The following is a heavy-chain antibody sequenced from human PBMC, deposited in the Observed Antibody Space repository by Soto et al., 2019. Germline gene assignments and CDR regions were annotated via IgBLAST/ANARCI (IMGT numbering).Heavy chain of an antibody. Sequence: QVQLVESGGGVVQPGRSLRLSCAASGFTFSSYGMHWVRQAPGKGLEWVAVIWYDGSNKYYADSVKGRFTIPRDNSKNTLYLQMNSLRAEDTAVYYCARELLKATGFDPWGQGTLVTVSS. D-gene: IGHD1-26*01. V-gene: IGHV3-33*01. CDR2: IWYDGSNK. CDR1: GFTFSSYG. J-gene: IGHJ5*02. CDR3: ARELLKATGFDP.